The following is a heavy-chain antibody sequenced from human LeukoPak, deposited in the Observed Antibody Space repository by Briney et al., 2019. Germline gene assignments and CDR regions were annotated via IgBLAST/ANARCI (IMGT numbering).Heavy chain of an antibody. J-gene: IGHJ5*02. CDR2: ISAYNGNT. Sequence: ASVQVSCKASAYTFTSYGISWVRQAPGQGLEWMGWISAYNGNTNYAQKLQGRVTMTTDTSTSTAYMELRSLRSDDTAVYYCARLLDTAMVTSYWFDPWGQGTLVTVSS. V-gene: IGHV1-18*01. CDR1: AYTFTSYG. D-gene: IGHD5-18*01. CDR3: ARLLDTAMVTSYWFDP.